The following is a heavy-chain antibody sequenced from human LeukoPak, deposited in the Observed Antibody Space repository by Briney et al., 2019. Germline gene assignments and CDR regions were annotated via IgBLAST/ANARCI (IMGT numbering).Heavy chain of an antibody. CDR1: GFTFSSYA. Sequence: GGSLRLSCAASGFTFSSYAMSWVRQAPGKGLEWVSAISGSGGSTGYADSVKGRFTISRDNAKNSLYLQMNSRRAEDTALYYCAREGYDILTGYHWFDPWGQGTLVTVSS. CDR2: ISGSGGST. CDR3: AREGYDILTGYHWFDP. J-gene: IGHJ5*02. D-gene: IGHD3-9*01. V-gene: IGHV3-20*04.